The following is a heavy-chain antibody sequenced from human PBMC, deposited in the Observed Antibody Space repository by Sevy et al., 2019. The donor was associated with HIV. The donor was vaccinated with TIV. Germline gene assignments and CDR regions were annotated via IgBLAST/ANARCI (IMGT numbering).Heavy chain of an antibody. D-gene: IGHD1-26*01. CDR2: IKQDESEK. V-gene: IGHV3-7*04. CDR3: ARGNSASFDY. CDR1: GFSFSNYW. J-gene: IGHJ4*02. Sequence: GGSLRLSCAASGFSFSNYWVHWVRQAPGKGLEWVANIKQDESEKYYVASVKGRFTISRDNAKNSLYLQMNSLRPEDTAVYYCARGNSASFDYWGQGTLVTVSS.